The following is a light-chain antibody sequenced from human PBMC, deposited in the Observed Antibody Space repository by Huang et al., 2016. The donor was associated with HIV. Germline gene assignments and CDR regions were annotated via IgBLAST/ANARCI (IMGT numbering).Light chain of an antibody. J-gene: IGKJ4*01. CDR3: QQSHNTPLT. CDR1: HTISSH. V-gene: IGKV1-39*01. CDR2: GAY. Sequence: DIQMTQSPSSLSASVGDRVTITCRASHTISSHLNWYQQKPGKAPKLLIYGAYGLQSGVPSRFSGSGSGTDFTLTINSLQPEDFATYYCQQSHNTPLTFGGGTKVEIK.